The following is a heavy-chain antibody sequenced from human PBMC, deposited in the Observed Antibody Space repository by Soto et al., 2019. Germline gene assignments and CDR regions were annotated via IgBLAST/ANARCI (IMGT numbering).Heavy chain of an antibody. CDR3: AGGDGYINFDY. V-gene: IGHV1-69*12. Sequence: QVQLVQSGAEVKKPRSSVKVSCKASGGTFSSYAISWVRQAPGQGLEWMGGIIPIFGTANYAQKFQGRVTMTADESSSTAYMELSSLMSEETAVYYLAGGDGYINFDYWGQGTVVTVS. CDR1: GGTFSSYA. D-gene: IGHD5-18*01. CDR2: IIPIFGTA. J-gene: IGHJ4*02.